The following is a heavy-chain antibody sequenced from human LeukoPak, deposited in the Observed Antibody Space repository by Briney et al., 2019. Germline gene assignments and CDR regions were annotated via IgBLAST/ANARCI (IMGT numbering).Heavy chain of an antibody. Sequence: GGSLRLSCVASGFTFNSYLMSWVRQAPEKGLEWLANIRQDGSDKQYVDSVKGRFTISRDNAKNSLYLQMNSLSAEDTAVYYCARHSRGSPIDDWGQGTLVTVSS. V-gene: IGHV3-7*01. CDR1: GFTFNSYL. CDR2: IRQDGSDK. D-gene: IGHD2-15*01. J-gene: IGHJ4*02. CDR3: ARHSRGSPIDD.